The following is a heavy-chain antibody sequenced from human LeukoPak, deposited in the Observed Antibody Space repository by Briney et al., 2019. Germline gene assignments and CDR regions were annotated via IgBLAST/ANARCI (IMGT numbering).Heavy chain of an antibody. CDR3: ARGPPRGSGWYGGLWY. D-gene: IGHD6-19*01. Sequence: SKTLSLTCAVYGGSFSGYYWSWIRQPPGKGLEWIGEINHSGSTNYNPSLKSRVTISVDTSKNQFSLKLSSVTAADTAVYYCARGPPRGSGWYGGLWYWGQGTLVTVSS. V-gene: IGHV4-34*01. J-gene: IGHJ4*02. CDR2: INHSGST. CDR1: GGSFSGYY.